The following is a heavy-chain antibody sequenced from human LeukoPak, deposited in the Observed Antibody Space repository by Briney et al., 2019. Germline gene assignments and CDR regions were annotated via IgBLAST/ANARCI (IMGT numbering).Heavy chain of an antibody. CDR1: GGSISSTNYY. J-gene: IGHJ4*02. CDR3: ARDSDSGMTTVTTPYFDY. D-gene: IGHD4-17*01. V-gene: IGHV4-39*07. CDR2: ISYSGGT. Sequence: PSETLSLTCTVSGGSISSTNYYWGWIRQPPGKGLEWIGSISYSGGTYYNPSLKSRVTISVNTSKNQFSLKLSSVTAADTAVYYCARDSDSGMTTVTTPYFDYWGQGTLVTVSS.